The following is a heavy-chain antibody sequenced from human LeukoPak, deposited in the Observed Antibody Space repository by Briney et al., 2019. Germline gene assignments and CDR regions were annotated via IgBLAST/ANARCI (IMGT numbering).Heavy chain of an antibody. CDR2: IYYSGST. J-gene: IGHJ5*02. D-gene: IGHD1-26*01. CDR3: ARGGIVGATTTWFDP. Sequence: SETLSLTCTVSGGSISSSSYYWGWIRQPPGKGLEWIGSIYYSGSTNYNPSLKSRVTISVDTSKNQFSLKLSSVTAADTAVYYCARGGIVGATTTWFDPWGQGTLVTVSS. CDR1: GGSISSSSYY. V-gene: IGHV4-39*07.